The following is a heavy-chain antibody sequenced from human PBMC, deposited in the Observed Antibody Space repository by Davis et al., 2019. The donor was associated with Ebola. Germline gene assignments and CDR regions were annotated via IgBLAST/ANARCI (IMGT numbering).Heavy chain of an antibody. V-gene: IGHV1-46*01. CDR3: ARDSSGWYGGGWFDP. Sequence: AASVKVSCKASGYTFTSYYMHWVRQAPGQGLEWMGIINPSGGSTSYAQKFQGRVTMTRATSTSTAYMELSSLRSEDTAVYYCARDSSGWYGGGWFDPWGQGTLVTVSS. CDR2: INPSGGST. CDR1: GYTFTSYY. J-gene: IGHJ5*02. D-gene: IGHD6-19*01.